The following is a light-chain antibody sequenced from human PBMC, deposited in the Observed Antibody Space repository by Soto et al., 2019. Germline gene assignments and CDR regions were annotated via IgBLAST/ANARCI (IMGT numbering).Light chain of an antibody. Sequence: DLQMTQSPSSLSASVGDRVTLTCRASPGINTYLAWYQQRPGHAPKLLIYEASTLQSGVPPRFSGTGSRTHFTLTISSLRPEDVGTYYCLSYNSFPFTFGPGTRVDLK. J-gene: IGKJ3*01. V-gene: IGKV1-27*01. CDR1: PGINTY. CDR2: EAS. CDR3: LSYNSFPFT.